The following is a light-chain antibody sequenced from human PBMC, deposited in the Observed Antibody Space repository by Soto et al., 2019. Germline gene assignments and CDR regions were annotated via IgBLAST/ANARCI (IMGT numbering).Light chain of an antibody. Sequence: VVLTQSQGALSLSPGESATLSCRASQSVSDTHVAWYQQRPGQAPRLLIYDASRRDIGVPDRFSGSGSGTDFTLTISGLEPEDFAVYFCHQYGMSPQTFGQGTRLEIK. CDR1: QSVSDTH. V-gene: IGKV3-20*01. CDR2: DAS. J-gene: IGKJ5*01. CDR3: HQYGMSPQT.